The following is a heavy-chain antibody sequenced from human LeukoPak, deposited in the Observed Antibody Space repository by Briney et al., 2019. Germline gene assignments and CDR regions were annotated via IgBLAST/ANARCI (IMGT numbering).Heavy chain of an antibody. V-gene: IGHV4-59*01. D-gene: IGHD2-21*01. J-gene: IGHJ3*02. CDR2: IYYSGST. Sequence: NPSETLSLTCTVSGGSMSSYYWSWIRQPPGKGLEWIGYIYYSGSTNYNPSLKSRVTISVDTSKNQFSLKLSSVTAADTAAYYCARDHSVIGAFDIWGQGTMVSVSS. CDR3: ARDHSVIGAFDI. CDR1: GGSMSSYY.